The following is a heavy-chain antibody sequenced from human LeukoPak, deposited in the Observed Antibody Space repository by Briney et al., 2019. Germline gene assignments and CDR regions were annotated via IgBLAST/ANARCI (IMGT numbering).Heavy chain of an antibody. CDR3: ARLGSVAMSFDY. V-gene: IGHV4-59*08. Sequence: SETLSLTCTVSGGSMNNYYWNWIRQPPGKGLEWIGYSYYSGSTNYNPSLESRVNISVDTSKNQFSLNLSSVTAADTAVYYCARLGSVAMSFDYWGQGTLVTVSS. CDR2: SYYSGST. CDR1: GGSMNNYY. J-gene: IGHJ4*02. D-gene: IGHD5-12*01.